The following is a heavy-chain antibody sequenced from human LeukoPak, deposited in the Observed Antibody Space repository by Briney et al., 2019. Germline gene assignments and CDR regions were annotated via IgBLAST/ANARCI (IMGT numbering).Heavy chain of an antibody. J-gene: IGHJ6*03. D-gene: IGHD4-17*01. V-gene: IGHV4-39*01. CDR3: ARYGPDGDYYYYYYYMDV. CDR1: GGSISSSSYY. CDR2: IYYSGST. Sequence: SETLSLTCTVSGGSISSSSYYWGWIRQPPGKGLEWIGSIYYSGSTYYNPSLKSRVTVSVDTSKNQFSLKLSSVTAADTAVYYCARYGPDGDYYYYYYYMDVWGKGTTVTVSS.